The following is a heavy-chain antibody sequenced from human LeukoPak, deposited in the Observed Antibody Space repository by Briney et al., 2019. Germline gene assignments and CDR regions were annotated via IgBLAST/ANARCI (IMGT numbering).Heavy chain of an antibody. CDR1: GGSISNNNYY. J-gene: IGHJ3*02. CDR2: IYHSGST. D-gene: IGHD3-10*01. V-gene: IGHV4-39*01. CDR3: ARLLGALAVRPFDI. Sequence: PSETLSLTCTVSGGSISNNNYYWGWIRQPPGKGLEWIGIIYHSGSTYYNPSLRSRVTMSVDTSKNQFSLNLSSVTAADTAVFYCARLLGALAVRPFDIWGRGTLVTVSS.